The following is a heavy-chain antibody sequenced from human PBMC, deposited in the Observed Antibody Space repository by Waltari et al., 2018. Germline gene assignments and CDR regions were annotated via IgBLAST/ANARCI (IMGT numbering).Heavy chain of an antibody. V-gene: IGHV4-38-2*01. CDR1: GYSISSGYY. CDR3: ARHYYGSGSYYNPY. CDR2: IYHSGST. J-gene: IGHJ4*02. D-gene: IGHD3-10*01. Sequence: QVQLQESGPGLVKPSETLSLTCAVSGYSISSGYYWGWILQPPGKGLEWIGSIYHSGSTYYNPSLKSRVTISVDTSKNQFSLKLSSVTAADTAVYYCARHYYGSGSYYNPYWGQGTLVTVSS.